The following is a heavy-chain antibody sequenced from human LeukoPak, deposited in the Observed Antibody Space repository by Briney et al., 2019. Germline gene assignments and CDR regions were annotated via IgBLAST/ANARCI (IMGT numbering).Heavy chain of an antibody. V-gene: IGHV3-20*04. J-gene: IGHJ4*02. CDR1: GFTFDDYG. CDR2: IIWSGGST. D-gene: IGHD3-10*01. CDR3: ARDDYGSGSWNDY. Sequence: PGGSLRLSCAASGFTFDDYGMSWVRQAPGKGLEWVSGIIWSGGSTGYADSVKGRFTISRDNAKNSLYLQMNSLRAGDTALYYCARDDYGSGSWNDYWGQGTLVTVSS.